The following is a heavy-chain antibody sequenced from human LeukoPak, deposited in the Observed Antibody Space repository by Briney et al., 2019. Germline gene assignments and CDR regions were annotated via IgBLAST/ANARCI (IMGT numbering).Heavy chain of an antibody. CDR3: ARRYMATSAGDFDY. CDR1: GFTFSSYW. Sequence: GGSLRLSCVASGFTFSSYWMSWVRQAPGKGLEWVANIKQDGSEKYYVDSVKGRFTISRDNAKNSLYLQMNSLRAEDTAVYYCARRYMATSAGDFDYWGQGTLVTVSS. V-gene: IGHV3-7*01. J-gene: IGHJ4*02. D-gene: IGHD3-16*02. CDR2: IKQDGSEK.